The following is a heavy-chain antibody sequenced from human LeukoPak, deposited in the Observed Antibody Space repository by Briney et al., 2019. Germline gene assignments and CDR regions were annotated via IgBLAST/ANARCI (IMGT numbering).Heavy chain of an antibody. CDR2: INEDGSIT. Sequence: TGGSLRLSCAVSGFTFRTYWMHWVRQVPGEGLVWVSRINEDGSITNYADSVKGRFSISRDNAKNTLYLQMNSLRAEGTAVYYCGRALGGRSGYWGQGTLVTVSS. J-gene: IGHJ4*02. CDR3: GRALGGRSGY. D-gene: IGHD1-26*01. CDR1: GFTFRTYW. V-gene: IGHV3-74*01.